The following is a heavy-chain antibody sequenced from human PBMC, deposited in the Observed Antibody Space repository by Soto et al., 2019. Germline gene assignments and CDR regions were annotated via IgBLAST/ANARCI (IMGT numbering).Heavy chain of an antibody. CDR1: GYSFTSNW. J-gene: IGHJ4*01. Sequence: PGESLKISCKGPGYSFTSNWISWVRQMPGKGRKWRGRIDPRDSNTNYSPSFHGTDTISVDKSDKTTYVQWNSLRASDSAMYCCARSCCLPYNCYNWYFDYWGRGTLVTVSS. CDR2: IDPRDSNT. V-gene: IGHV5-10-1*01. D-gene: IGHD1-20*01. CDR3: ARSCCLPYNCYNWYFDY.